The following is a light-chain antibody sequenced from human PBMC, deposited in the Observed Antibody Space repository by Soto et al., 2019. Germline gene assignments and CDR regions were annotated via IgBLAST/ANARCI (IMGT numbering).Light chain of an antibody. CDR2: GAS. CDR3: QQYGSLIT. J-gene: IGKJ4*01. Sequence: IVLTQSPGTLSLSPGERATLSCMASQSVSSSYLAWYQRKPGQAPRLLIHGASTRAAGISDRFSGSGSGTEFTLTISRLEPEDFAVYYCQQYGSLITFGGGTKVDIK. CDR1: QSVSSSY. V-gene: IGKV3-20*01.